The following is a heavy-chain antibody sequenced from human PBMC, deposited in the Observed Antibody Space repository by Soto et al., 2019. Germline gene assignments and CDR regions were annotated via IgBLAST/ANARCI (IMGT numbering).Heavy chain of an antibody. CDR3: ARLQYTVVTALDI. CDR2: IYHTVNT. J-gene: IGHJ3*02. D-gene: IGHD2-15*01. Sequence: SSTLSATCIVSGVSMGSHFWSWIRQAPGKGPELVGYIYHTVNTNYNPALKSRVTISMDTSKNQPSLHLSSVTAADTAVYYCARLQYTVVTALDIWGQGTMVTVSS. CDR1: GVSMGSHF. V-gene: IGHV4-59*11.